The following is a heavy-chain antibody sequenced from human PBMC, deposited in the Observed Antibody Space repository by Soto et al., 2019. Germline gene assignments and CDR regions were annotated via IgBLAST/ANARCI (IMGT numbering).Heavy chain of an antibody. CDR2: ISGSGGST. CDR1: GFTFSSYA. CDR3: AKVRESSYGDYGIDY. Sequence: EVRLLESGGGLVQPGGSLRLSCAASGFTFSSYAMSWVRQAPGKGLEWVSAISGSGGSTYYADSVKGRFTISRDNSKNTLYLQMNSMRAEDTAVYYCAKVRESSYGDYGIDYWGQGTLVTVSS. D-gene: IGHD4-17*01. J-gene: IGHJ4*02. V-gene: IGHV3-23*01.